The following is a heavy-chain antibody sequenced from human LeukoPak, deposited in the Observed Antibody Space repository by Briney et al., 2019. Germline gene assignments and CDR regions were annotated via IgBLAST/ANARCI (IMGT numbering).Heavy chain of an antibody. CDR3: AHFKLTIFDS. J-gene: IGHJ4*02. D-gene: IGHD3-3*01. CDR1: GFSLSSTGAG. Sequence: SGPTLVNPTETLTLTCTFSGFSLSSTGAGGGWLRQPPGKALEWLALIYWDDDKRYSPSLKSKLSLIKDTSKNQVVLTMTNVDPVDTATYYCAHFKLTIFDSWAQGNLVTVSS. CDR2: IYWDDDK. V-gene: IGHV2-5*02.